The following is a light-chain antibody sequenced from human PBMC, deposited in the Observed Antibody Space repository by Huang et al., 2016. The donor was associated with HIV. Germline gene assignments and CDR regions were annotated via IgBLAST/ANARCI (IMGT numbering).Light chain of an antibody. CDR1: QPLLSTANNKSY. Sequence: DIVMTQSPGSLTVSLGERASINCTSSQPLLSTANNKSYLAWYQQKPRQPPKELIYGASNRESGVPERFSGSGSGTDFTLTISSLQAEDVALYYCQQYYSASITFGQGTRVEI. CDR3: QQYYSASIT. CDR2: GAS. J-gene: IGKJ5*01. V-gene: IGKV4-1*01.